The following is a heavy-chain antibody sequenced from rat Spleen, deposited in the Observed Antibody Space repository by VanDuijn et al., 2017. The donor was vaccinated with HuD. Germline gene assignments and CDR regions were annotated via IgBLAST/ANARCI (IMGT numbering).Heavy chain of an antibody. Sequence: EVQLVESGGGLVQPGRSMKLSCAASGFTFSDYYMAWVRQAPKKGLEWVASISYEGSGTYYGDSVKGRFTISRDNEKSTLSLQMDSLRSEDTATYYCARRHYGYTDYFDYWGQGVMVTVSS. CDR3: ARRHYGYTDYFDY. CDR1: GFTFSDYY. V-gene: IGHV5-22*01. J-gene: IGHJ2*01. D-gene: IGHD1-9*01. CDR2: ISYEGSGT.